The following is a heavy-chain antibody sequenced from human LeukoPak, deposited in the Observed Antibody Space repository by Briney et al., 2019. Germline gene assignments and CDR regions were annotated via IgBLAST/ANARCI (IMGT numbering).Heavy chain of an antibody. CDR2: IYSGGNT. J-gene: IGHJ4*02. CDR1: GFTVSNNY. D-gene: IGHD4-23*01. Sequence: GGSLRLSCAASGFTVSNNYMSWVRQAPGKGLEWVSVIYSGGNTYHADSVKGRFTISRDNSKNTLYLQMNSLRAEDTAVYYCAGRDHGGNTGFDCWGQGTLVTVSS. CDR3: AGRDHGGNTGFDC. V-gene: IGHV3-66*01.